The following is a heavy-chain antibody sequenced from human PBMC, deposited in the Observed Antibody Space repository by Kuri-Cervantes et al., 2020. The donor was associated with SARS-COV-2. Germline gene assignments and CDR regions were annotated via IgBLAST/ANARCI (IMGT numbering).Heavy chain of an antibody. Sequence: ESLKISCAVYGGSFSGYYWSWIRQPPGKGLEWIGYIYFSGSTNYNPSLKSRVTISVDKSKHQFSLKLSSVTAADTSVYYCARQGEGVTMVQGVIIGTFDYWGQGTLVTVSS. V-gene: IGHV4-59*08. D-gene: IGHD3-10*01. CDR2: IYFSGST. CDR1: GGSFSGYY. CDR3: ARQGEGVTMVQGVIIGTFDY. J-gene: IGHJ4*02.